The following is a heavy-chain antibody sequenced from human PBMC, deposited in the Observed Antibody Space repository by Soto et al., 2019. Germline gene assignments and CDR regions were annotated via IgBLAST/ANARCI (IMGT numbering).Heavy chain of an antibody. CDR1: GGSLRGYT. V-gene: IGHV4-34*01. J-gene: IGHJ6*02. CDR3: ARGYYDFWSGYYRPRLAGMDV. CDR2: INHSGST. Sequence: SETLSLTCAVYGGSLRGYTWSWIRQPPGKGLEWIGEINHSGSTNYNPSLKSRVTISVDTSKNQFSLKLSSVTAADTAVYYCARGYYDFWSGYYRPRLAGMDVWGQGTTVT. D-gene: IGHD3-3*01.